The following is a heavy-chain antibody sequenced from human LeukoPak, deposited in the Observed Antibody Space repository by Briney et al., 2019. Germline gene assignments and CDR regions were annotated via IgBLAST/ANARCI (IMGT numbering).Heavy chain of an antibody. D-gene: IGHD6-6*01. Sequence: PGGSLRLSCAASGFTFSSYGMHWVRQAPGKGLEWVAFIRYDGSNKYYADSVKGRFTISRDNSKNTLYLQMNSLRAEDTAVYYCAKANSANIAARIDYWGQGTLVTVSS. J-gene: IGHJ4*02. CDR3: AKANSANIAARIDY. V-gene: IGHV3-30*02. CDR1: GFTFSSYG. CDR2: IRYDGSNK.